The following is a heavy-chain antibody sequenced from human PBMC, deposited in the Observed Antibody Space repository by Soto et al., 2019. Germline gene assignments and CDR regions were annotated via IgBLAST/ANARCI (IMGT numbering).Heavy chain of an antibody. D-gene: IGHD6-13*01. CDR1: GYMFSNYG. CDR3: ARERDGSSWSRAESLQY. Sequence: SVKVSCKASGYMFSNYGISWVRQAPGQGLEWMGWISTYNANTYYAQKFQGRVTMTTDTSTSTAYMELRSLRSDDTAVFYCARERDGSSWSRAESLQYWGQGTLVTVSS. V-gene: IGHV1-18*01. J-gene: IGHJ1*01. CDR2: ISTYNANT.